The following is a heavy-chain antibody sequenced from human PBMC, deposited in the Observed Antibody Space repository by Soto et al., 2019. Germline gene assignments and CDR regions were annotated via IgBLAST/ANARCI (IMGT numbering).Heavy chain of an antibody. CDR3: AREGGYFDSSGSGVYHYHGVDV. J-gene: IGHJ6*02. D-gene: IGHD3-22*01. Sequence: QVQLQESGPGLVKPSETLSLTCTVSGGSISTYFWSWIRQPAGGGLEWIGRIYTTGSTNYNPSLKSRVTMSLDTSRNQSSLKLSSVTAADPAVYYCAREGGYFDSSGSGVYHYHGVDVWGQGTTVTVSS. CDR2: IYTTGST. V-gene: IGHV4-4*07. CDR1: GGSISTYF.